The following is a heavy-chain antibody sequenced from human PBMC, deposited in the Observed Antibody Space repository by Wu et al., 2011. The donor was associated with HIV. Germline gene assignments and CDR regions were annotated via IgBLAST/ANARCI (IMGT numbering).Heavy chain of an antibody. CDR2: INPNSGAT. CDR1: GYTFSGYY. D-gene: IGHD3-10*01. Sequence: QVQLVQSGAEVKKPGASVKVSCKASGYTFSGYYMHWVRQAPGQGLEWMGWINPNSGATIYAQKFQGRVTMTRDTSIRTAYMEVNRLRSDDTAVYYCALRTRAGSGSDYWGQGTLVTVSS. CDR3: ALRTRAGSGSDY. J-gene: IGHJ4*02. V-gene: IGHV1-2*02.